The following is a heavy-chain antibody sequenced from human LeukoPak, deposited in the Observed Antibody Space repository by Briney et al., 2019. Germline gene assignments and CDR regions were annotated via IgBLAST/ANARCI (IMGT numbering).Heavy chain of an antibody. CDR1: GGSISNYY. J-gene: IGHJ5*02. CDR2: IYYSGST. V-gene: IGHV4-59*01. CDR3: ARTYNWFDP. Sequence: SETLSLTCTVSGGSISNYYWSWIRQPPGKGLEWIGYIYYSGSTNYNPSLKSRVTISVDTSKNQFSLKLSSVTAADTAVYCCARTYNWFDPWGQGTLVTVSS.